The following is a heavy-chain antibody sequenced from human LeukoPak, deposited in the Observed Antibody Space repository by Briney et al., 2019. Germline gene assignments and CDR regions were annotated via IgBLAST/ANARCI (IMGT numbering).Heavy chain of an antibody. CDR3: ARDEGYSYDPFDY. V-gene: IGHV3-20*04. CDR1: GFIFDDYG. Sequence: GGSLRLSCAASGFIFDDYGMSWVRQAPGKGLECVPGINWNGGSTGYADSVKGRFTISRDNAKNSLYLQMNSLRAEDTALYYCARDEGYSYDPFDYWGQGTLVTVSS. J-gene: IGHJ4*02. CDR2: INWNGGST. D-gene: IGHD5-18*01.